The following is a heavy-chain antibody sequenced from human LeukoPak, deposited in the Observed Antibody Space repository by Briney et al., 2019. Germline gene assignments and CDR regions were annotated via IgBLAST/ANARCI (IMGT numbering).Heavy chain of an antibody. CDR1: GFTFNNYA. D-gene: IGHD4-11*01. CDR2: VSGSGGNT. Sequence: GGSLRLSCAASGFTFNNYAMTWVRQAPGKGLEWVSVVSGSGGNTNYADSVKGRFTISRDNSKNTLFLQMNSLRTEDTAVYFCARWGNDYSQFDSWGQGTLVTVS. V-gene: IGHV3-23*01. J-gene: IGHJ4*02. CDR3: ARWGNDYSQFDS.